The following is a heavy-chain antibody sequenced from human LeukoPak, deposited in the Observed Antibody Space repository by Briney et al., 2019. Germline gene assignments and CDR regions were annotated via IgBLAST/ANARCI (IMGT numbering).Heavy chain of an antibody. CDR2: IKQDGSEI. V-gene: IGHV3-7*03. Sequence: SGGSLRLSCAASGLTVSSYWMSWVRQAPGKGLEWVANIKQDGSEIYYVDSVKGRFTISRDNAKNLLYLQMNSLRAEDTAVYYCGRSMDVWGQGTTVTVSS. CDR1: GLTVSSYW. J-gene: IGHJ6*02. CDR3: GRSMDV.